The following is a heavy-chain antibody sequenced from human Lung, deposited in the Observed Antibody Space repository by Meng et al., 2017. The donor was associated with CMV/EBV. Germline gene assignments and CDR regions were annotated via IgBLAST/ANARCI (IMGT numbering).Heavy chain of an antibody. CDR2: IIPITDTS. CDR1: GGTFSSYT. V-gene: IGHV1-69*08. D-gene: IGHD3-10*01. J-gene: IGHJ4*02. CDR3: ASVPLIRGPEDY. Sequence: CRASGGTFSSYTFIWVRQAPGQGLEWMGRIIPITDTSNYAQKFLGRLTITADKSTTTAFMELSSLRSDDTAVYYCASVPLIRGPEDYWGQGTLVTVSS.